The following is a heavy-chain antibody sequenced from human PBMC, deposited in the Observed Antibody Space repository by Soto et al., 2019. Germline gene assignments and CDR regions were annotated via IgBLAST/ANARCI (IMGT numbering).Heavy chain of an antibody. CDR3: ARGTYCGTDCHYHFDS. J-gene: IGHJ4*02. V-gene: IGHV3-74*01. Sequence: GGSLRLSCAASGFTFSNYWMDWVRQAPGKGLVWVSRIKRDGSSISYADSVKGRFTISRDNAEKSVYLEMSSLRVEDTAIYYCARGTYCGTDCHYHFDSWGQGTLVTVSS. CDR2: IKRDGSSI. CDR1: GFTFSNYW. D-gene: IGHD2-21*02.